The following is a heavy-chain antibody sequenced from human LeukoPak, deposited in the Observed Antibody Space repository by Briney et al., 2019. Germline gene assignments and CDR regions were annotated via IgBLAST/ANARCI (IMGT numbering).Heavy chain of an antibody. CDR2: IRYDGSNE. J-gene: IGHJ4*02. CDR3: ATDFGTKAAARFFFDY. D-gene: IGHD2-2*01. CDR1: GFTFSSYA. Sequence: GGSLRFSCAASGFTFSSYAMHWVRQAPGKGLEWVAFIRYDGSNEYYADSVKGRFTISKDNSKTTLYLQMNSLRAEDTAVYYCATDFGTKAAARFFFDYWGQGTLVTVSS. V-gene: IGHV3-30*02.